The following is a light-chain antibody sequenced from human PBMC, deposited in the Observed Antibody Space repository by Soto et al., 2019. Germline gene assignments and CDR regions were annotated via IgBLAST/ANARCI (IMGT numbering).Light chain of an antibody. CDR1: QSVSSY. V-gene: IGKV3-11*01. CDR3: QQRSSWPPMYT. Sequence: EIVLTQSPATLSLSPGERATLSCRASQSVSSYLAWYQQKPGQAPRLLIYDASNWATGIPARFSGSGSGTDFTLTISSLEPEDFAVYYCQQRSSWPPMYTFGQGTKLEIK. CDR2: DAS. J-gene: IGKJ2*01.